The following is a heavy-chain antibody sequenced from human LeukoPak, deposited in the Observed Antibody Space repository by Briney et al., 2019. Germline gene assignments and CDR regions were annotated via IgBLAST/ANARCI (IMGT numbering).Heavy chain of an antibody. D-gene: IGHD1-26*01. CDR1: GFTFSSYA. V-gene: IGHV3-30-3*01. Sequence: PGGSLRLSCAASGFTFSSYAMHWVRQAPGKGLEWVAVISYDGSNKYYADSVKGRFTISRDNSKNTLYLQMNSLRAEDTAVYYCARALYSGSYHPFGYWGQGTLVTVSS. CDR2: ISYDGSNK. CDR3: ARALYSGSYHPFGY. J-gene: IGHJ4*02.